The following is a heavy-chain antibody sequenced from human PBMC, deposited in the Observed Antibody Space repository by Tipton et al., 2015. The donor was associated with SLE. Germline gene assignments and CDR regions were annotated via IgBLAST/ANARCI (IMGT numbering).Heavy chain of an antibody. CDR1: GGSFSGYY. J-gene: IGHJ3*02. CDR2: INHSGST. CDR3: ARRWISSSDAFDI. V-gene: IGHV4-34*01. D-gene: IGHD6-6*01. Sequence: TLSLTCAVYGGSFSGYYWSWIRQPPGKGLEWIGEINHSGSTNYNPSLKSRVTISVDTSKNQFSLKLSSVTAADTAVYYCARRWISSSDAFDIWGQGTMVTVSS.